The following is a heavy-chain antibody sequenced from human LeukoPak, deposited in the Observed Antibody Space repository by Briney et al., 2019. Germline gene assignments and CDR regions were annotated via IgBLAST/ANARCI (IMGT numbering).Heavy chain of an antibody. CDR3: ARVEVQLYYFDY. J-gene: IGHJ4*02. CDR1: GYTFTSYY. V-gene: IGHV1-46*01. Sequence: GASVKVSCKASGYTFTSYYMHWARQAPGQGLEWMGIINPSGGSTSYAQKFQGRVTMTRDTSTSTVYMELSSLRSEDTAVYYCARVEVQLYYFDYWGQGTLVTVSS. CDR2: INPSGGST. D-gene: IGHD5-18*01.